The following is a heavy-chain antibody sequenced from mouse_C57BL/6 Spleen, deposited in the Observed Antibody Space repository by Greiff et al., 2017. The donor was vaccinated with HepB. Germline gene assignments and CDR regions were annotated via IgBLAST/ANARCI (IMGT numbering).Heavy chain of an antibody. CDR2: IDPSDSYT. Sequence: QVQLQQPGAELVKPGASVKLSCKASGYTFTSYWMQWVKQRPGQGLEWIGEIDPSDSYTNYNQKFKGKATLTVDTSSSTAYMQLSSLTSEDAAVYYCAVAKDEPGAWFAYWGQGTLVTVSA. J-gene: IGHJ3*01. D-gene: IGHD4-1*01. CDR1: GYTFTSYW. CDR3: AVAKDEPGAWFAY. V-gene: IGHV1-50*01.